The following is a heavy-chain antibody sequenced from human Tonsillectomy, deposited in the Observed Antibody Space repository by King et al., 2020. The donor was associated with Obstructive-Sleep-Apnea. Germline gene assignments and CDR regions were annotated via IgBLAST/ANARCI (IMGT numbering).Heavy chain of an antibody. CDR1: GLNFSTFG. J-gene: IGHJ6*02. CDR3: AKEKPTTYGPHIYYGMDV. CDR2: IRYDGSHK. V-gene: IGHV3-33*06. Sequence: VQLVESGGGVVQPGKSLRLSCAASGLNFSTFGMHWVRQAPGKGLEWVAIIRYDGSHKYYEDSVKGRFTISRDNSNNTLYLQMNSLRAEDTAVYYCAKEKPTTYGPHIYYGMDVWGQGTTVTVSS. D-gene: IGHD5-12*01.